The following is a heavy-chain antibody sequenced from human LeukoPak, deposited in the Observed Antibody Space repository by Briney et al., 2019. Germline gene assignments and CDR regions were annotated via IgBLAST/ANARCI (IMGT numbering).Heavy chain of an antibody. V-gene: IGHV4-39*01. D-gene: IGHD6-6*01. CDR2: IYYSGST. Sequence: SETLSLTCTVSGGSISSSSYYWGWIRQPPGKGLEWIGSIYYSGSTYYNPSLKSRVTISVDTSKNQFSLKLSSVTAADTAVYYCARHPPSYSSSSHFDYWGQGTLVTVSS. CDR3: ARHPPSYSSSSHFDY. CDR1: GGSISSSSYY. J-gene: IGHJ4*02.